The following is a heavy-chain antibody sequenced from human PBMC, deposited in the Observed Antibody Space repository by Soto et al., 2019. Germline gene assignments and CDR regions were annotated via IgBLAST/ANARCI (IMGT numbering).Heavy chain of an antibody. CDR1: GGTFSSYA. CDR3: ARERYYYGSGSYFSPSTPTAFDI. Sequence: GASVKVSCKASGGTFSSYAISWVRQAPGQGLEWMGGIIPIFGTANYAQKFQGRVTITADESTSTAYMELSSLRSEDTAVYYCARERYYYGSGSYFSPSTPTAFDIWGQGTMVTVSS. J-gene: IGHJ3*02. D-gene: IGHD3-10*01. CDR2: IIPIFGTA. V-gene: IGHV1-69*13.